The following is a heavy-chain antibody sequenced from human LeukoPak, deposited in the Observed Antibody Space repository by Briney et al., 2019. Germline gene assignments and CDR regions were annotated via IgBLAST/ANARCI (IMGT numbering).Heavy chain of an antibody. CDR2: ISGSGGST. J-gene: IGHJ4*02. D-gene: IGHD2-2*01. CDR3: EVPAANWGYFDY. V-gene: IGHV3-23*01. CDR1: GFTFSSYA. Sequence: PGGSLRLSCAASGFTFSSYAMSWVRQAPGKGLEWVSAISGSGGSTYYADSVKGRFTISRDNSKNTLYLQMNSLRAEDTAVYYCEVPAANWGYFDYWGQGTLVTVSS.